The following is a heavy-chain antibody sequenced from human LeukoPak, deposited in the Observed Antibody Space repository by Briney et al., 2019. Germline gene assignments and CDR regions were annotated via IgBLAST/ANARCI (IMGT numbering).Heavy chain of an antibody. Sequence: GGSLRLSCVASGFPFSSYWMTWVRQAPGKGLEWVANIKQDGSKKSYVDSVKGRFTTSRDNAKSSLYLQMNSLRAEDTAIYYCTRVGYIDEGIDYWGQGTLVTVSS. V-gene: IGHV3-7*04. CDR1: GFPFSSYW. CDR3: TRVGYIDEGIDY. CDR2: IKQDGSKK. J-gene: IGHJ4*02. D-gene: IGHD5-24*01.